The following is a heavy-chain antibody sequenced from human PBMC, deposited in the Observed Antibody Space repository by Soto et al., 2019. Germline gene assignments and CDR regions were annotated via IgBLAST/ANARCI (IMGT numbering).Heavy chain of an antibody. CDR2: ISYDGSNK. V-gene: IGHV3-30-3*01. CDR3: ARVPLQYQLLVGGMDV. D-gene: IGHD2-2*01. J-gene: IGHJ6*02. CDR1: GFTFSSYA. Sequence: QVQLVESGGGVVQPGRSLRLSCAASGFTFSSYAMHWVRQAPGKGLEWVAVISYDGSNKYYADSVKGRFTISRDNSKNTLYLQMNSLRAEDTAVYYCARVPLQYQLLVGGMDVWGQGTTVTVSS.